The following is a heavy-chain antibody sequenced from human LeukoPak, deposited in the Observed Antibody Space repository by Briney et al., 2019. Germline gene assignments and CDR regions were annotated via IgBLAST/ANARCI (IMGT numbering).Heavy chain of an antibody. Sequence: PGGSLRLSCAASGFTFSSYGMHWVRQAPGKGLEWVAFIRYDGSNKYYADSVKGRFTISRDNSKYTLYLQMNSLRAEDTAVYYCANIRRPETTRYSGSYYDYFDYWGQGTLVTVSS. CDR2: IRYDGSNK. CDR1: GFTFSSYG. J-gene: IGHJ4*02. V-gene: IGHV3-30*02. D-gene: IGHD1-26*01. CDR3: ANIRRPETTRYSGSYYDYFDY.